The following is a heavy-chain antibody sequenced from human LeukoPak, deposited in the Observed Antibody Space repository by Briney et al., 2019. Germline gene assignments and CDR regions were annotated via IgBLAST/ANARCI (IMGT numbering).Heavy chain of an antibody. Sequence: EASVKVSCKASGGTFSSYAISWVRQAPGQGLEWMGGIIPIFGTANYAQKFQGRVTITADESTSTAYMELSSLRSEDTAVYYCARSITGTTLNWFDPWGQGTLVTVSS. CDR2: IIPIFGTA. J-gene: IGHJ5*02. V-gene: IGHV1-69*01. CDR1: GGTFSSYA. CDR3: ARSITGTTLNWFDP. D-gene: IGHD1-7*01.